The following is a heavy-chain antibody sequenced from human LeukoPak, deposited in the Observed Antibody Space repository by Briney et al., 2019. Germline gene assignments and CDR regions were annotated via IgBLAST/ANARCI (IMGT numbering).Heavy chain of an antibody. V-gene: IGHV3-23*01. J-gene: IGHJ4*02. Sequence: GGSLRLSCAASGFTFSSYAMSWVRQAPGKGLEWVSAISGSGGSTYYADSVKGRFTISRDNSKNTLYLQMNSLRAEDTAVYYWAKDPAYYYDSSGEWGQGTLVTVSS. CDR1: GFTFSSYA. D-gene: IGHD3-22*01. CDR2: ISGSGGST. CDR3: AKDPAYYYDSSGE.